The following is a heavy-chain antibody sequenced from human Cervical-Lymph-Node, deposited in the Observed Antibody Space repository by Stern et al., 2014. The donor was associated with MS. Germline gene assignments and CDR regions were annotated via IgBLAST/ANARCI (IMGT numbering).Heavy chain of an antibody. J-gene: IGHJ5*02. CDR3: ASERYTYYDDQRPPGGFGP. V-gene: IGHV1-58*03. CDR1: GITFSQSA. D-gene: IGHD5-18*01. CDR2: VVGLDCDT. Sequence: QLGESGPEVTKPGTSVKVSCKASGITFSQSAVQWMRQARGQRLEWVGRVVGLDCDTKYAQSFQERVTITRDMSTSTVFMELRSLRSEDTAVYYCASERYTYYDDQRPPGGFGPWGQGTLVTVSS.